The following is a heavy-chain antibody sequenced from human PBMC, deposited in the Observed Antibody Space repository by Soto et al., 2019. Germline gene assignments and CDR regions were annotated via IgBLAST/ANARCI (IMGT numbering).Heavy chain of an antibody. V-gene: IGHV3-53*01. Sequence: PGGSLRLSCSVAGFTVSDSMSWVRQAPGKGLECVSFIHSDGSTHYTDSVRGRFTISRDNSKNTLYLQMDRLRVDDTAVYFCASDASGPFDYWGQGTLVTVSS. D-gene: IGHD6-19*01. J-gene: IGHJ4*02. CDR2: IHSDGST. CDR1: GFTVSDS. CDR3: ASDASGPFDY.